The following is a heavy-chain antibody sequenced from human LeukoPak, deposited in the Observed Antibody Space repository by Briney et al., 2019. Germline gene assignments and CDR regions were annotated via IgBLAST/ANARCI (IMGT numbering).Heavy chain of an antibody. V-gene: IGHV3-30-3*01. CDR3: ARDMESYYYDSKLGSFDY. Sequence: PGGSLRLSCAASGFSFSSYAMHWVRQAPGKGLEWVAVISYDGSNKYYADSVKGRFTISRDNSKNTLYLQMNSLRAEDTAVYYCARDMESYYYDSKLGSFDYWGQGTLVTVSS. J-gene: IGHJ4*02. D-gene: IGHD3-22*01. CDR2: ISYDGSNK. CDR1: GFSFSSYA.